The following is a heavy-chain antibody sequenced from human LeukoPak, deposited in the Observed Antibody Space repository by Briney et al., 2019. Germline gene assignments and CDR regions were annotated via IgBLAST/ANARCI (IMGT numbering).Heavy chain of an antibody. Sequence: QPGGSLRLSCAASGFTFSSYAMSWVRQAPGKGLEWVSTISGSGGTTYYADSEKGRFTISRDNSKNTLYLQMNSLRAEDTAVYYCAKDGGYFDYWGQGTLVTVSS. CDR2: ISGSGGTT. J-gene: IGHJ4*02. D-gene: IGHD3-3*01. CDR1: GFTFSSYA. CDR3: AKDGGYFDY. V-gene: IGHV3-23*01.